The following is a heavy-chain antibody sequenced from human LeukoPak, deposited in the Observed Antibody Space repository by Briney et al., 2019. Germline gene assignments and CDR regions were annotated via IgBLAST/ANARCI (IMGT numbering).Heavy chain of an antibody. CDR3: ARSYDILTGEWPTFDY. D-gene: IGHD3-9*01. J-gene: IGHJ4*02. V-gene: IGHV4-30-2*01. CDR1: GGSISSGGYS. Sequence: SETLSLTCAVSGGSISSGGYSWSWIRQPPGEGLEWIGYIYHSGSTYYNPSLKSRVTISVDRSKNQFSLKLSSVTAADTAVYYCARSYDILTGEWPTFDYWGQGTLVTVSS. CDR2: IYHSGST.